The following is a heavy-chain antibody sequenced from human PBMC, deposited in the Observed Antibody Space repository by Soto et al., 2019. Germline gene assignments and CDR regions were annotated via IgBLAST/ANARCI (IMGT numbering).Heavy chain of an antibody. V-gene: IGHV1-18*04. J-gene: IGHJ6*02. CDR1: GYSFTSYW. CDR2: ISAYNGNT. CDR3: ARGGVTSWGYYGMDV. D-gene: IGHD3-10*01. Sequence: PGESLKISCKGSGYSFTSYWINWVRQAPGQGLEWMGWISAYNGNTNYAQKLQGRVTMTTDTSTSTAYMELRSLRSDDTAVYYCARGGVTSWGYYGMDVWGQGTTVTVSS.